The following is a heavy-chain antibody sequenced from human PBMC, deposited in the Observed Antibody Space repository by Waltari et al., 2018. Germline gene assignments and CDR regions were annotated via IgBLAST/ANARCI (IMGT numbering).Heavy chain of an antibody. CDR1: GFTFCTHR. J-gene: IGHJ4*02. CDR3: TTNWNYGDY. D-gene: IGHD1-7*01. V-gene: IGHV3-7*01. CDR2: IKTDGSEK. Sequence: ELQLLESGRGLVQPGGPLRPFGADSGFTFCTHRRNWVRQTPGKGLEWVANIKTDGSEKYYVDSVKGRFTISRDNAKKSLYLQMNTLRVEDTAVYYCTTNWNYGDYWGQGTLVTVSS.